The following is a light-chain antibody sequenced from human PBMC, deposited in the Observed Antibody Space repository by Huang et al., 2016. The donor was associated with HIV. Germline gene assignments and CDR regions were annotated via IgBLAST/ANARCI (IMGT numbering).Light chain of an antibody. Sequence: DIQMTQSPSSLSASVGDRVTVTCRASQSIGNYLNWYQQKPGKAPKLLIYGASSLQSGVPSMFSGSGSGTVFILSITSLQPEDFATYYCQQSYNSWTFGQGTKVDIK. CDR2: GAS. J-gene: IGKJ1*01. CDR3: QQSYNSWT. CDR1: QSIGNY. V-gene: IGKV1-39*01.